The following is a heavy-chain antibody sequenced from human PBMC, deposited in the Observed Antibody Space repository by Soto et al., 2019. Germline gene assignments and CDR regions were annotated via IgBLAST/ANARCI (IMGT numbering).Heavy chain of an antibody. J-gene: IGHJ2*01. D-gene: IGHD7-27*01. CDR1: AFSLSTSGVG. Sequence: QITLKESGPTLVKPTQTLTLTCTFSAFSLSTSGVGVGWIRQPPEKALEWLALIYWDDDKRYNLSLKSRLTITKDTSKNQVVLTITNMDPVDTATYYCAHRGTGVGTWYFDLWGRGTLVTVSS. CDR2: IYWDDDK. V-gene: IGHV2-5*02. CDR3: AHRGTGVGTWYFDL.